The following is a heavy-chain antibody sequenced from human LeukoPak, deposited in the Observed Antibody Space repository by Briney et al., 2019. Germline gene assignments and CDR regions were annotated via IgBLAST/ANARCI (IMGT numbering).Heavy chain of an antibody. CDR2: IKQDGSEK. D-gene: IGHD5-18*01. Sequence: GGSLRLSCAASGFTFSSYWMSWVRQAPGKGLEWVANIKQDGSEKYYVDSVKGRFTISRDNDKNSLYLQMNSLRAEDTAVYYCARVQSSRGYSYGYFDYWGQGTLVTVSS. CDR3: ARVQSSRGYSYGYFDY. J-gene: IGHJ4*02. CDR1: GFTFSSYW. V-gene: IGHV3-7*01.